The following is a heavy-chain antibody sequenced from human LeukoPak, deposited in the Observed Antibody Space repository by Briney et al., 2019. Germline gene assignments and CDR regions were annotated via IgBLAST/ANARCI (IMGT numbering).Heavy chain of an antibody. V-gene: IGHV4-38-2*02. Sequence: PSETLSLTCAVSGYSISSGYYWGWIRQPPGKGLEWIGSIYHSGSTYYNPSLKSRVTISVDTSKNQFSLKLSSVTAADTAVYYCARDIRGSCSDYWGQGTLVTVSS. CDR1: GYSISSGYY. CDR2: IYHSGST. J-gene: IGHJ4*02. D-gene: IGHD2-15*01. CDR3: ARDIRGSCSDY.